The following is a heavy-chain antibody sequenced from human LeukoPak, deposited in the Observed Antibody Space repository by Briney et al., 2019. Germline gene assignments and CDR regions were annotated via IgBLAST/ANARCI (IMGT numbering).Heavy chain of an antibody. Sequence: GESLKISCKGSGYSFTSYWIGWVRQMPGKGLEWMGIIYPGDSEIRNSPSFQGQVTISADKSISTAYLQWSSLKASDTATYYCARRLRGSGSSYYFDYWGQGTLVTVSS. CDR1: GYSFTSYW. CDR2: IYPGDSEI. CDR3: ARRLRGSGSSYYFDY. D-gene: IGHD3-10*01. V-gene: IGHV5-51*01. J-gene: IGHJ4*02.